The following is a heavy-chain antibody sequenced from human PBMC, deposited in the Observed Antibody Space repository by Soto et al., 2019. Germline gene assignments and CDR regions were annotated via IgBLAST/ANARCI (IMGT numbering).Heavy chain of an antibody. D-gene: IGHD5-12*01. J-gene: IGHJ6*02. CDR2: IIPIFGTA. CDR3: ARVPRSGYVVPYYYYGMDV. Sequence: QVQLVQSGAEVKKPGSSVKVSCKASGGTFSSYAISWVRQAPGQGLEWMGGIIPIFGTANYAQKFQGRVTITSGEPTSTAYMERSSLRSEDTAVYYCARVPRSGYVVPYYYYGMDVWGQGTTVTVSS. CDR1: GGTFSSYA. V-gene: IGHV1-69*01.